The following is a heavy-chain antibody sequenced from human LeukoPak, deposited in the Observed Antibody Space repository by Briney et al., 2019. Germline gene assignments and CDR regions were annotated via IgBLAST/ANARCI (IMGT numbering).Heavy chain of an antibody. CDR2: ISGRGSGGST. J-gene: IGHJ4*02. CDR1: GFTFSSSA. D-gene: IGHD3-16*01. CDR3: AREGGY. Sequence: EGSLSLSCAAPGFTFSSSAMSWVRQAAGKGLEWVSTISGRGSGGSTYYADSVKGRFTISRDNSKSTLYLQMNSLRAEDMAVYYCAREGGYWGQGTLVTVSS. V-gene: IGHV3-23*01.